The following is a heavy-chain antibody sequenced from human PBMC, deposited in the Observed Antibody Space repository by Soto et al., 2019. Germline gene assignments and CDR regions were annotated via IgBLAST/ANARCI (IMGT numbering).Heavy chain of an antibody. V-gene: IGHV3-23*01. Sequence: EVQLLESGGGLVQPGGSLRLSCAASGFTFSSYGMTWVRQAPGKGLEWVSFSSATGAGTYYADSVKGRFTISRDNSKNTLYLQMNSLRDGDTAVYYCARGFSAGKGSPPDYWGQGTLVTVSS. CDR2: SSATGAGT. J-gene: IGHJ4*02. D-gene: IGHD3-10*01. CDR3: ARGFSAGKGSPPDY. CDR1: GFTFSSYG.